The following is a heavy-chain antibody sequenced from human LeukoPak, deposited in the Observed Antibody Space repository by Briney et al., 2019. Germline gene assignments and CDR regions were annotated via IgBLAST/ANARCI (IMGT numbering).Heavy chain of an antibody. J-gene: IGHJ4*02. CDR3: ARDMVRGLIWGRENDY. D-gene: IGHD3-10*01. Sequence: PSETLSLTCTVSGDSISSSNWWSWVRQPPGKGLEWIGEIHHSGSTNYNPSLKSRVTISVDKSKNQFSLKLTSVTAADTAVYYCARDMVRGLIWGRENDYWGQGTLVTVSS. CDR1: GDSISSSNW. CDR2: IHHSGST. V-gene: IGHV4-4*02.